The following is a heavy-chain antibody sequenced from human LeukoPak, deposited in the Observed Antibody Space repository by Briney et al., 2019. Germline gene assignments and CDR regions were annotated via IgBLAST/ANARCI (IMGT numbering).Heavy chain of an antibody. V-gene: IGHV4-38-2*02. J-gene: IGHJ4*02. D-gene: IGHD1-14*01. CDR2: VHQSEST. CDR1: GYSNSRGYH. Sequence: SETVSQTFTFTGYSNSRGYHHELVPQPPGKGVEWIGSVHQSESTYYNPSLKSRLTISADTSKNQFSLKLDSVTAADSALYYCARVNFNPDYWGQGTLVTVSS. CDR3: ARVNFNPDY.